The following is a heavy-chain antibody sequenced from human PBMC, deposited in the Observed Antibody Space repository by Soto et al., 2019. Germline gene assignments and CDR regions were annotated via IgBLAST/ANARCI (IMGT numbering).Heavy chain of an antibody. CDR1: GFTVSGNH. J-gene: IGHJ6*02. CDR3: ARGYAGYYYYGMDV. CDR2: IYSGGST. D-gene: IGHD2-2*01. V-gene: IGHV3-53*01. Sequence: PGGSLRLSCAASGFTVSGNHMSWVRQAPGKGLEWVSVIYSGGSTYYADSVKGRFTISRDNSKNTLYLQMNSLRAEDTALYYCARGYAGYYYYGMDVWGQGTTVTVSS.